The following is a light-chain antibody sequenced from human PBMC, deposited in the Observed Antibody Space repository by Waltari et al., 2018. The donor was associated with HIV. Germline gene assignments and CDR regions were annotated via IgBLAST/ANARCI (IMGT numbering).Light chain of an antibody. CDR2: QDN. CDR3: QAWDSSTVV. CDR1: KLGDKY. V-gene: IGLV3-1*01. J-gene: IGLJ3*02. Sequence: PPSVSVSPGQTASIACSGDKLGDKYACWYQQRPGQSPVLVIYQDNKRPSGIPERISGSNSGNTATLTISGTQAMDEADYYCQAWDSSTVVFGGGTKLTVL.